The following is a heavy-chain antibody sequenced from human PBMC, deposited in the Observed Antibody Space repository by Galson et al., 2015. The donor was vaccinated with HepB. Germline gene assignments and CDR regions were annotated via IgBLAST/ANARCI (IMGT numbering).Heavy chain of an antibody. V-gene: IGHV3-30*03. J-gene: IGHJ4*02. CDR2: ISYDGSNK. Sequence: SLRLSCAASGFTFSSYGMHWVRQAPGKGLEWVAVISYDGSNKYYADSVKGRFTISRDNSKNTLYLQMNSLRAEDTAVYYCAIPGGYITISDYWGQGTLVTVSS. CDR3: AIPGGYITISDY. CDR1: GFTFSSYG. D-gene: IGHD5-12*01.